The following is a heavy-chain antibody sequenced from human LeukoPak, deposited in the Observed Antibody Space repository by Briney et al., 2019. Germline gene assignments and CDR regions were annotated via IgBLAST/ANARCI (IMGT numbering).Heavy chain of an antibody. Sequence: ASVKVSCKASGYTFTDYYVHWVRQAPGQGLEWMGWINPNSGGTEYAQKFQGRVTVTRDTSISTAYMELSRLRSDDTAVYYCARDFSGSYDCWGQGTLVTVSS. D-gene: IGHD1-26*01. V-gene: IGHV1-2*02. CDR2: INPNSGGT. J-gene: IGHJ4*02. CDR1: GYTFTDYY. CDR3: ARDFSGSYDC.